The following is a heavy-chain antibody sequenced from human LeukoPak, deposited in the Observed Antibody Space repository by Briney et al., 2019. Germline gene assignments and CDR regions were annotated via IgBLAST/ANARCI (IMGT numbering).Heavy chain of an antibody. CDR1: GLTVTNAW. D-gene: IGHD3/OR15-3a*01. J-gene: IGHJ4*02. V-gene: IGHV3-15*01. CDR3: TTGDWTAGN. CDR2: IKSQIGGGTR. Sequence: GGSLRLSCAAPGLTVTNAWMSWVRQPPGKGLEGVGRIKSQIGGGTRDYAATVKGRFTISKDDSKNTLYLQMNGLKTDDTAVYYCTTGDWTAGNWGQGTLVTVSS.